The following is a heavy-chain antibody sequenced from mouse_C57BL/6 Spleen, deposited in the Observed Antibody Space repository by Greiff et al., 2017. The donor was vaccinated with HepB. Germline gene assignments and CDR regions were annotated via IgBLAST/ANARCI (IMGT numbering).Heavy chain of an antibody. V-gene: IGHV1-85*01. CDR1: GYTFTSYD. CDR3: ARLIYDGSYGGFAY. J-gene: IGHJ3*01. CDR2: IYPRDGST. Sequence: QVQLKQSGPELVKPGASVKLSCKASGYTFTSYDINWVKQRPGQGLEWIGWIYPRDGSTKYNEKFKGKATLTVDTSSSTAYMELHSLTSEDSAVYFCARLIYDGSYGGFAYWGQGTLVTVSA. D-gene: IGHD2-3*01.